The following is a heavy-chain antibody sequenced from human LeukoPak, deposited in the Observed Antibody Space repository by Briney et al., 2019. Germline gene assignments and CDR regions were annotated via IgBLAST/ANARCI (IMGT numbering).Heavy chain of an antibody. Sequence: SETLSLTCTVSGGSISSGGYYWSWIRQQPGKGLEWIGYIYYSGSTYYNPSLKSRVTISVDTSKNQFSLKLSSVTAADTAVYYCAREARYALDWFDPWGQGTLVTVSS. J-gene: IGHJ5*02. CDR2: IYYSGST. D-gene: IGHD3-16*01. CDR3: AREARYALDWFDP. CDR1: GGSISSGGYY. V-gene: IGHV4-31*03.